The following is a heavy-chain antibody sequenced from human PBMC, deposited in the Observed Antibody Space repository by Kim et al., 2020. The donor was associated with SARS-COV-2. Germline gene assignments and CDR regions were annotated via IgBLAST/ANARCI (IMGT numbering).Heavy chain of an antibody. CDR2: ISGSGANT. J-gene: IGHJ5*02. CDR3: TKRTNYGSGSYSWFDP. CDR1: GFIFSSYA. D-gene: IGHD3-10*01. V-gene: IGHV3-23*01. Sequence: GRSLRLSCAASGFIFSSYAMNWVRQAPGKGLEWVSVISGSGANTFYADSVKGRFTISRDNSKNTLFLQMDSLRVEDTAVYYCTKRTNYGSGSYSWFDPWGQGTLVTVST.